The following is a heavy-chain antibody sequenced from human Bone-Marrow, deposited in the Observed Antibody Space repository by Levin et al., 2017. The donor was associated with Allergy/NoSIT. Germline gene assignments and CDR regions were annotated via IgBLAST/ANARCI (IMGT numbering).Heavy chain of an antibody. CDR3: ARDCSSTNCRRGGFDP. Sequence: GGSLRLCCAASGFTFSSYWMTWVRQAPGKGLEWVANIKQDGSEKYYVDSVKGRFTISRDNAKNSLYLQMNSLRAEDTAVYYCARDCSSTNCRRGGFDPWGQGTLVTVSS. J-gene: IGHJ5*02. CDR1: GFTFSSYW. CDR2: IKQDGSEK. V-gene: IGHV3-7*01. D-gene: IGHD2-2*01.